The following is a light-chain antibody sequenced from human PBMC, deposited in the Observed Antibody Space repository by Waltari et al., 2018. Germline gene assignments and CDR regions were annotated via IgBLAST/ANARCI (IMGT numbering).Light chain of an antibody. Sequence: EYLLTQSPGTLSLSPWERATLSCRASQSADSSYLAWYQQKPGQTPRLLIYGASNRATGIPDRFSGSGSGEDFTLTISRLEPEDFAVYYCQQYGDSPLYTFGRGTKLEIK. V-gene: IGKV3-20*01. J-gene: IGKJ2*01. CDR1: QSADSSY. CDR3: QQYGDSPLYT. CDR2: GAS.